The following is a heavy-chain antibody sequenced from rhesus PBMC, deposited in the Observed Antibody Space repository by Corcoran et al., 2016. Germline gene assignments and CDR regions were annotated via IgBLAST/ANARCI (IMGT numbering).Heavy chain of an antibody. CDR1: GYSISSGYG. V-gene: IGHV4-127*01. J-gene: IGHJ4*01. CDR2: IYGGSGST. D-gene: IGHD6-13*01. CDR3: ARVRRAAGLYFDY. Sequence: QVQLQESGPGLVKPSETLSLTCAVSGYSISSGYGWGWIRQPPGKGLEWIGQIYGGSGSTYYNPSLKSRVNVSKEASKNQFSLKLSSVTAADTAVYYCARVRRAAGLYFDYCGQGVLVTVSS.